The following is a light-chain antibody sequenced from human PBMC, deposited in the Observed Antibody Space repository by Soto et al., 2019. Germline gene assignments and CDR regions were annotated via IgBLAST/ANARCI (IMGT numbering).Light chain of an antibody. CDR2: TVS. J-gene: IGKJ1*01. CDR3: QHYNSYPWT. V-gene: IGKV1-5*03. Sequence: DIQMTQSPSILSASVGDRVTITCRASQSISSWLAWYQQKPGKSPNLLIHTVSQLESGVPSRFSGSGSRTEFTLTISSLQPGDYATYYCQHYNSYPWTVGQGTKLDIK. CDR1: QSISSW.